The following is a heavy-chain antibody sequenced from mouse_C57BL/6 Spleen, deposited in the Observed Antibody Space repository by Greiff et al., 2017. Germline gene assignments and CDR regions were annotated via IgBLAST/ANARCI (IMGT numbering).Heavy chain of an antibody. D-gene: IGHD2-1*01. CDR3: ARDRNGNYDWYFDV. J-gene: IGHJ1*03. Sequence: EVKLVESGGGLVKPGGSLKLSCAASGFTFSSYAMSWVRQTPEKRLEWVATISDGGSYTYYPDNVKGRFTISRDNAKNNLYLQMSHLKSEDTAMYYCARDRNGNYDWYFDVWGTGTTVTVSS. V-gene: IGHV5-4*01. CDR2: ISDGGSYT. CDR1: GFTFSSYA.